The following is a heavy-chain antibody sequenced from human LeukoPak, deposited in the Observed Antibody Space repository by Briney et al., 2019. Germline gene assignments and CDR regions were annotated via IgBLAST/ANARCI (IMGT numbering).Heavy chain of an antibody. CDR3: ASLPSGSPSNFDY. D-gene: IGHD1-26*01. Sequence: PGGSLRLSCAASGFTFSNYWVHWVRQAPGKGLVWVSRINRDGSTTKYADSVKGRFTVSRDNAKNTLNLQMNSLRAEDTAVYYCASLPSGSPSNFDYWGQGTLVTVSS. V-gene: IGHV3-74*03. J-gene: IGHJ4*02. CDR1: GFTFSNYW. CDR2: INRDGSTT.